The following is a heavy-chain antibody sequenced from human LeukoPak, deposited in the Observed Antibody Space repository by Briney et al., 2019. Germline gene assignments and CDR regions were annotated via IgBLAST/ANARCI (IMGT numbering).Heavy chain of an antibody. Sequence: GASVKVSCKVSGYTLTELSIHWVRLAPGKRLEWMGGFDPEDDERIYAQKFQGRVTMTEDTSTYTANMELSSLRSDDTAVYYCATGGTYYYANTSYHTFDYWGQGTLLTVSS. D-gene: IGHD3-22*01. J-gene: IGHJ4*02. CDR3: ATGGTYYYANTSYHTFDY. V-gene: IGHV1-24*01. CDR2: FDPEDDER. CDR1: GYTLTELS.